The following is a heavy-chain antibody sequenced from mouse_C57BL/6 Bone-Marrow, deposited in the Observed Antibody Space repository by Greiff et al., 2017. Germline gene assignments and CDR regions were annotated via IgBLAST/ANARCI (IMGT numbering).Heavy chain of an antibody. V-gene: IGHV1-69*01. D-gene: IGHD1-1*01. CDR3: AREGGGSSLFAY. Sequence: VQLQQPGAELVMPGASVKLSCKASGYTFTSYWMHWVKQRPGQGLEWIGGIDPSDSYTNYNQKFKGKSTLTVDKSSSTAYMQLSSLTSEDSAVYYCAREGGGSSLFAYWGQGTLVTVSA. CDR1: GYTFTSYW. CDR2: IDPSDSYT. J-gene: IGHJ3*01.